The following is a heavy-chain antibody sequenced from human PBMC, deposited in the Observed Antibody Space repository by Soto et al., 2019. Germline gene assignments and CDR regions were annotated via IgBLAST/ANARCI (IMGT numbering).Heavy chain of an antibody. CDR3: ARGSDFWSGWGPDNYYYYMDV. V-gene: IGHV4-4*02. CDR2: IYNSGST. J-gene: IGHJ6*03. CDR1: GGSIRNKDW. Sequence: SETLSLTCAVSGGSIRNKDWCWSWVRQSPGKGLEWIGDIYNSGSTIYNPSLKSRVTISVDTSKNQFSLKLSSVTAADTAVYYCARGSDFWSGWGPDNYYYYMDVWGKGTTVTVSS. D-gene: IGHD3-3*01.